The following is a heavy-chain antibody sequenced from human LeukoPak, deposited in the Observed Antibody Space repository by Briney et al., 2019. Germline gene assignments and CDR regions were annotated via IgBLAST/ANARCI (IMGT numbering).Heavy chain of an antibody. CDR1: GFTFNDFG. D-gene: IGHD3-10*01. CDR2: INWNGETT. V-gene: IGHV3-20*04. CDR3: ARERFGSDYYLDV. J-gene: IGHJ6*03. Sequence: GGSLRLSXTASGFTFNDFGMAWVRQIPGKGLECLSSINWNGETTLYAVSVEGRFTISRDNAKNSLYLQLSSLRAEDTALYYCARERFGSDYYLDVWGRGTTVTVSS.